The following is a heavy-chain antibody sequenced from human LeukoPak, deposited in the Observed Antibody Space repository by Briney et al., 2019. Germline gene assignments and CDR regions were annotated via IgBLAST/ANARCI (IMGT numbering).Heavy chain of an antibody. J-gene: IGHJ3*02. CDR3: ARSRDTAMVTDAFDI. V-gene: IGHV4-59*08. CDR1: GGSISSYY. CDR2: IYYSGST. D-gene: IGHD5-18*01. Sequence: SETLSLTRTVSGGSISSYYWSWIRQPPGKGLEWIGYIYYSGSTNYNPSLKSRVTISVDTSKNQFSLKLSSVTAADTAVYYCARSRDTAMVTDAFDIWGQGTMVTVSS.